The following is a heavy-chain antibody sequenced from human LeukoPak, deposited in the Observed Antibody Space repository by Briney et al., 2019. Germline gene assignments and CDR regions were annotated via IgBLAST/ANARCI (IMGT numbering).Heavy chain of an antibody. D-gene: IGHD3-10*01. Sequence: GGSLRLPCAASGFTFSSYSMNWVRQAPGKGLEWVSSISSSSSYIYYADSVKGRFTISRDNAKNSLYLQMNSLRAEDTAVYYCASQGFITMVRGVTRFDYWGQGTLVTVSS. CDR3: ASQGFITMVRGVTRFDY. J-gene: IGHJ4*02. V-gene: IGHV3-21*01. CDR2: ISSSSSYI. CDR1: GFTFSSYS.